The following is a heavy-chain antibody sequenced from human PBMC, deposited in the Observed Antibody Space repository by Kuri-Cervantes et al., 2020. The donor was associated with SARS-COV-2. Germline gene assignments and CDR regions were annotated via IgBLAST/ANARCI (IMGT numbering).Heavy chain of an antibody. CDR3: AFSPNFVVVSPYAFDI. CDR1: GFTFSSSA. CDR2: ISGSGGST. V-gene: IGHV3-23*01. Sequence: GGSLRLSCAASGFTFSSSAMSWVRQAPGKGLEWVSDISGSGGSTYYADSVKGRFTISRDNSKNTLYLQMNSLRAEDTAVYYCAFSPNFVVVSPYAFDIWGQGTMVTVSS. D-gene: IGHD2-2*01. J-gene: IGHJ3*02.